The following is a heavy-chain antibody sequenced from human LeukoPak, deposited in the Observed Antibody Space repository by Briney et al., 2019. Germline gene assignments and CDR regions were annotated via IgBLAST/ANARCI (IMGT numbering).Heavy chain of an antibody. D-gene: IGHD6-13*01. V-gene: IGHV4-39*07. CDR2: MYYSGGT. CDR1: GGSISSSNYH. J-gene: IGHJ4*02. CDR3: ARRSGYSSSWYLGGYFDY. Sequence: SETLSLTCTVSGGSISSSNYHWDWIRQPPGKGLEWIGSMYYSGGTYSNPSLKSRVTVSVDTSKNQFSLKLSSVTAADTAVYYCARRSGYSSSWYLGGYFDYWGQGTLVTVSS.